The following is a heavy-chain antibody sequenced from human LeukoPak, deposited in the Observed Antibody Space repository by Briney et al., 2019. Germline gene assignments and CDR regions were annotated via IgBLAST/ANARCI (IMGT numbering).Heavy chain of an antibody. D-gene: IGHD3-16*02. CDR1: GFTFSSYW. CDR2: IKQDGSEK. V-gene: IGHV3-7*01. J-gene: IGHJ6*03. Sequence: PGGSLRLSCAASGFTFSSYWMSWVRQAPGKGLEWVANIKQDGSEKYYVDSVKGRFTISRDNAKNSLYLQMNSLRAEDTAVYYCARDLFDYVWGSYREAYYYMDVWGKGTTVTVSS. CDR3: ARDLFDYVWGSYREAYYYMDV.